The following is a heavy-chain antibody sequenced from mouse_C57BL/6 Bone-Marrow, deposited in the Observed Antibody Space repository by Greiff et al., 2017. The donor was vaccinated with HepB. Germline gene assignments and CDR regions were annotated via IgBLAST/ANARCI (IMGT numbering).Heavy chain of an antibody. V-gene: IGHV5-12-2*01. CDR1: GFTFNSYT. CDR3: ARRGGNYGDWYFDV. CDR2: ISNGGGYT. J-gene: IGHJ1*01. Sequence: EVKLMESGGSLVQPGGSLKLSCAASGFTFNSYTMSWVRQTPEKRLEWVTYISNGGGYTYYPDTVKGRFIISRDKAKNTLYLQMSSLTSEDTAMYYRARRGGNYGDWYFDVWGAGTTVTVSS. D-gene: IGHD2-1*01.